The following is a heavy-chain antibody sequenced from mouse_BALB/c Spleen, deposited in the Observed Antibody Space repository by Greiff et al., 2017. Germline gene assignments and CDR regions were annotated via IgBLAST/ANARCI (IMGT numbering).Heavy chain of an antibody. J-gene: IGHJ2*01. Sequence: EVKVVESGGGLVKPGGSLKLSCAASGFTFSSYAMSWVRQTPEKRLEWVASISSGGSTYYPDSVKGRFTISRDNARNILYLQMSSLRSEDTAMYYCAREGVFYYFDYWGQGTTLTVSS. V-gene: IGHV5-6-5*01. CDR3: AREGVFYYFDY. CDR2: ISSGGST. CDR1: GFTFSSYA.